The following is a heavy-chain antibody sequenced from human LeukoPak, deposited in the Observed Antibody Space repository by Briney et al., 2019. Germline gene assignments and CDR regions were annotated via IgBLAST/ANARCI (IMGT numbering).Heavy chain of an antibody. D-gene: IGHD6-19*01. CDR2: ISSGASTM. V-gene: IGHV3-48*03. J-gene: IGHJ4*02. CDR1: GFMFRSFE. Sequence: EGSLRLSCAASGFMFRSFEMYWVRQAPGKGLEWVAYISSGASTMYYADSVKGRFTISRDDAKNSLFLQMNSLRAEDTAIYYCALLAVASDFDYWGQGTLVTVSS. CDR3: ALLAVASDFDY.